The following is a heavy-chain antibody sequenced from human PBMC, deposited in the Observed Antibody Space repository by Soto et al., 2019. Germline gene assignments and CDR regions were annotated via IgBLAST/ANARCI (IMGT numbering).Heavy chain of an antibody. CDR3: ARDRFDSSGYCPFDY. V-gene: IGHV3-48*03. D-gene: IGHD3-22*01. CDR1: GFPFSRYE. Sequence: DVQLVESGGGLVQPGGSLRLFCAASGFPFSRYEMNWARQAPGKGLEWVSHISSNGNTKYYADSVKGRFTISRDNAKNSLYLQMNSLTAGDTAVYYCARDRFDSSGYCPFDYWGQGTLVTVSP. CDR2: ISSNGNTK. J-gene: IGHJ4*02.